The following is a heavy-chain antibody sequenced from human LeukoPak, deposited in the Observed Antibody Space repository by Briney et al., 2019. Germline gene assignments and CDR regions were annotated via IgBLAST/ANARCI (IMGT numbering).Heavy chain of an antibody. V-gene: IGHV3-48*03. CDR3: ARGDTVVGADYSYYMDV. Sequence: GGSLRLSCAASGFTFSSYELNWVRQAPGKGLEWVSYISDTGSTIYYADSVEGRFTISRDNAKNSLYLQMNSLRAEDTAVYYCARGDTVVGADYSYYMDVWGKGTTVTISS. CDR1: GFTFSSYE. CDR2: ISDTGSTI. J-gene: IGHJ6*03. D-gene: IGHD4-23*01.